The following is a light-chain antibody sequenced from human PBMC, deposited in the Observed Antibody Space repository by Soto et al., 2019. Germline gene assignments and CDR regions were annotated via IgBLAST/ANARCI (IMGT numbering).Light chain of an antibody. CDR2: VAS. Sequence: DIQMTQSPSSLSASVGDRVTITFRASQGIRNDLSWYQQKPGEAPKRLVYVASSLDGGVPARFSGSGSGTEFTLTISSLQPEDFATYYCLQPNGYPLTFGGGTKVDI. V-gene: IGKV1-17*01. J-gene: IGKJ4*01. CDR3: LQPNGYPLT. CDR1: QGIRND.